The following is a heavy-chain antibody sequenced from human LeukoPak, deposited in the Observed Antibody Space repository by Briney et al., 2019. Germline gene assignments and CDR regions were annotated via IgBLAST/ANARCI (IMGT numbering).Heavy chain of an antibody. D-gene: IGHD6-13*01. CDR2: IKGDGTST. J-gene: IGHJ4*02. Sequence: GGSLRLSCTVSGFTFSTHWMRWVRQAPGKGLVWVSHIKGDGTSTNYADSVKGRFTISRDNAKNTLFLQMNSLRAEDTAVYYCARGGLAAAADYWGQGTLVTVSS. V-gene: IGHV3-74*01. CDR3: ARGGLAAAADY. CDR1: GFTFSTHW.